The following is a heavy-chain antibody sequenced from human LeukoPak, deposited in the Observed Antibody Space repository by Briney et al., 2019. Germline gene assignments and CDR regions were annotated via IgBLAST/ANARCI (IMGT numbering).Heavy chain of an antibody. CDR3: VRGGESTWS. V-gene: IGHV3-74*01. CDR2: INNDGSGT. CDR1: GFTFSSYW. D-gene: IGHD2-15*01. J-gene: IGHJ5*02. Sequence: PGGSLRLSCAASGFTFSSYWMHWVRQAPVKGPVWVSRINNDGSGTTYADSVKGRFTISRDDAKNTLYLQMNSLRAEDTAVYYCVRGGESTWSWGQGTLVTVSS.